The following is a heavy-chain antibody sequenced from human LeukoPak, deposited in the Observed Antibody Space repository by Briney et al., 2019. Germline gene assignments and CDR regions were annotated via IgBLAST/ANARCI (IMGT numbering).Heavy chain of an antibody. CDR2: ISYDGSNK. V-gene: IGHV3-30*18. Sequence: GGSLRLSCAVSGFTFSNYGMHWVRQAPGKGLEWVAVISYDGSNKYYADSVKGRFTISRDNSKNTLFLQMNSLRVEGTAVYYCAKDPPGLSYFDYWGQGTLVAVSS. J-gene: IGHJ4*02. CDR1: GFTFSNYG. D-gene: IGHD2-2*01. CDR3: AKDPPGLSYFDY.